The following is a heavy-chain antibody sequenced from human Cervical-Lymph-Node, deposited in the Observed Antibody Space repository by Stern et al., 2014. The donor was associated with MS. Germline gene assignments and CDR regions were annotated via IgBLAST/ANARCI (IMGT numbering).Heavy chain of an antibody. CDR2: ISAYNGNT. J-gene: IGHJ4*02. CDR3: ARERDRYYYDSSGYQDY. CDR1: GYTFTSYD. Sequence: QVQLVESGAEVKKPGASVKVSCKASGYTFTSYDISWVRQAPGQGLEWMGWISAYNGNTNYAQKLQGRVTMTTDTSTSTAYMELRSLRSDDTAVYYCARERDRYYYDSSGYQDYWGQGTLVTVSS. V-gene: IGHV1-18*01. D-gene: IGHD3-22*01.